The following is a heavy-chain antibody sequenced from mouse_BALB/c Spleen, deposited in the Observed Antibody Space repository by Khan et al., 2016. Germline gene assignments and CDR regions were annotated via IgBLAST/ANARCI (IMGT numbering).Heavy chain of an antibody. CDR1: GYSITSGYY. Sequence: EVQLVESGPGLVKPSQSLSLTCSVTGYSITSGYYWNWIRQFPGNKLEWMGYISYDGSNNYNPSLKNRISITRDTSKNQFFLKLNSVTTEDTATYYCARDRMYYYGSNNYFDYWGQGTTLTVSS. D-gene: IGHD1-1*01. V-gene: IGHV3-6*02. CDR3: ARDRMYYYGSNNYFDY. J-gene: IGHJ2*01. CDR2: ISYDGSN.